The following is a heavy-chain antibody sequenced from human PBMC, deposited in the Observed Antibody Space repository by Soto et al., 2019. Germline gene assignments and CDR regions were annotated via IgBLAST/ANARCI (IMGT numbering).Heavy chain of an antibody. CDR1: GYPFTSYD. Sequence: QVQLVQSGAEVKKPGASVKVSCKASGYPFTSYDINWVRQATGQGLDRLGSMNPNSGNTGYAQKFQGRVTMTRNTFICTAYRELSSLRSEDTAVYYCARMDCTNGVCYTGRGWFDPWGQGPLVSVSS. V-gene: IGHV1-8*01. D-gene: IGHD2-8*01. J-gene: IGHJ5*02. CDR3: ARMDCTNGVCYTGRGWFDP. CDR2: MNPNSGNT.